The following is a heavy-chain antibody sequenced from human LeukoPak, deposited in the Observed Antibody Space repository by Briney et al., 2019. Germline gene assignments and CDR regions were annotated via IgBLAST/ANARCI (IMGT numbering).Heavy chain of an antibody. CDR1: GFTFSSYG. J-gene: IGHJ3*02. CDR3: ARGGPSGTFLGLAFDI. V-gene: IGHV3-NL1*01. CDR2: IYSGGST. D-gene: IGHD2-15*01. Sequence: GGSLRLPCAASGFTFSSYGMHWVRQAPGKGLEWVSVIYSGGSTYYADSVKGRFTISRDNSKNTLYLQMNSLRAEDTAVYYCARGGPSGTFLGLAFDIWGQGTMVTVSS.